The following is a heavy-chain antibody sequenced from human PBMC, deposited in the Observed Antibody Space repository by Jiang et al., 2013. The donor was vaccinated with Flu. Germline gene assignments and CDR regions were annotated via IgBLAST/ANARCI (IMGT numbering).Heavy chain of an antibody. V-gene: IGHV5-10-1*01. CDR2: IDPSDSYT. CDR3: ARHFGYCSSTSCYGYWYFDL. D-gene: IGHD2-2*03. Sequence: SLRISCKGSGYSFTSYWISWVRQMPGKGLEWMGRIDPSDSYTNYSPSFQGHVTISADKSISTAYLQWSSLKASDTAMYYCARHFGYCSSTSCYGYWYFDLWGRGTLVTVSS. J-gene: IGHJ2*01. CDR1: GYSFTSYW.